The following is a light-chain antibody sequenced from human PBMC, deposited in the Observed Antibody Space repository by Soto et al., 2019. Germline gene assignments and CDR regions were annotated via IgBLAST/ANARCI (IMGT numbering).Light chain of an antibody. CDR1: NSDVASYNL. J-gene: IGLJ1*01. CDR3: CSYAGSSTFAYV. Sequence: VPIRPVSVSGAAEEGITLSCTGTNSDVASYNLVAWYPQHPGKAPKRIIYEVSKRPAGVSNRFSVSKSGNTASLTISGLQAEHEADEYCCSYAGSSTFAYVFGTGTKVTAL. V-gene: IGLV2-23*02. CDR2: EVS.